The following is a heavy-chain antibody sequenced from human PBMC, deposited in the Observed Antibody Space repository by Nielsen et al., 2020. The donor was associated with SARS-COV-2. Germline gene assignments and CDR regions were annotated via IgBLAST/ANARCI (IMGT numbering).Heavy chain of an antibody. J-gene: IGHJ6*02. V-gene: IGHV1-69*13. CDR1: GGSFSRYD. CDR3: AREGPHSNYYYYYGMDV. CDR2: IIDIFGTA. Sequence: VKVSCKDSGGSFSRYDMRWVRQDAGEGIEWMGGIIDIFGTAKYAQKFQGRVTITADESTSTAYMELSSLRSEDTAVYYCAREGPHSNYYYYYGMDVWGQGTTVTVSS. D-gene: IGHD4-11*01.